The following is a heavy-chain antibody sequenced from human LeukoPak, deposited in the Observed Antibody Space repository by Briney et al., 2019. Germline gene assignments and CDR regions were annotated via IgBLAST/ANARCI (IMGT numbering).Heavy chain of an antibody. D-gene: IGHD6-19*01. CDR3: ARDPLPFVAVAAPYYFDY. V-gene: IGHV3-21*01. J-gene: IGHJ4*02. CDR2: ISSSSSYI. CDR1: GFTFSSYS. Sequence: GGSLRLSCAASGFTFSSYSMNWVRQAPGKGLEWVSSISSSSSYIYYADSVKGRFTISRDNAKNSLCLQMNSLRAEDTAVYYCARDPLPFVAVAAPYYFDYWGQGTLVTVSS.